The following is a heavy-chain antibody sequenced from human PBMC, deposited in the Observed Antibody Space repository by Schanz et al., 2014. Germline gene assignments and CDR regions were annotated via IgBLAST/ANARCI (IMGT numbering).Heavy chain of an antibody. CDR1: GFTFSSYA. D-gene: IGHD3-10*01. J-gene: IGHJ3*02. V-gene: IGHV3-23*04. CDR2: ISGSGGST. CDR3: AKGRFGELSAFDI. Sequence: VQLVDSGGGLVKPGGSLRLSCTASGFTFSSYAMSWVRQAPGKGLEWVSAISGSGGSTYYADSVRGRFTMSRDNSKNTLYLQMNSLRAGDAAVYYCAKGRFGELSAFDIWGRGTMVTVSS.